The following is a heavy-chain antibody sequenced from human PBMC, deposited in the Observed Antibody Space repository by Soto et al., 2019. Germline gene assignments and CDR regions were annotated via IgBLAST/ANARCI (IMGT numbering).Heavy chain of an antibody. CDR1: GFTFSRYA. J-gene: IGHJ6*02. CDR2: ISSDGGTT. Sequence: PGGSLRLSCSASGFTFSRYAMHWVRQAPGKGLEYVSLISSDGGTTDYADSVKGRFTISRDNSKNTLYLQMSSLRVDDTAVYYCSGAYYYYGMDVWGQGTTVTVSS. CDR3: SGAYYYYGMDV. D-gene: IGHD1-26*01. V-gene: IGHV3-64D*06.